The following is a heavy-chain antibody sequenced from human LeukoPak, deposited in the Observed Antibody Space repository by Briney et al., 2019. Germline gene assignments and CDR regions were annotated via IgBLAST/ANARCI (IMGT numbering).Heavy chain of an antibody. Sequence: QPGGSLVLSCAASGFTFSSYAMSWVRQAPGKGLEWVSIISGSGDSTYYADSVKGRFTISRNNSKNTLYLQMNSLRAEDTAVYFCAKGFYFGSGSYRYFDYWGQGTLVTVSS. CDR1: GFTFSSYA. CDR3: AKGFYFGSGSYRYFDY. V-gene: IGHV3-23*01. CDR2: ISGSGDST. J-gene: IGHJ4*02. D-gene: IGHD3-10*01.